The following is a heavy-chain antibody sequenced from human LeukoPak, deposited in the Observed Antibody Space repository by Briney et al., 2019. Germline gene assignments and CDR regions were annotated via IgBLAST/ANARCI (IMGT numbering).Heavy chain of an antibody. V-gene: IGHV3-48*03. D-gene: IGHD3-10*01. CDR2: ISTTGSSI. CDR1: GFVFGSYE. CDR3: ARGSDGRGVTYYYYYAMDV. J-gene: IGHJ6*02. Sequence: GGSLRLSCAASGFVFGSYEMNWVRQAPGKGPEWVSYISTTGSSIYYADSVKGRFTISRDNAKNSLFLQMDSLRAEDTAVYYCARGSDGRGVTYYYYYAMDVWGQGTTVTVSS.